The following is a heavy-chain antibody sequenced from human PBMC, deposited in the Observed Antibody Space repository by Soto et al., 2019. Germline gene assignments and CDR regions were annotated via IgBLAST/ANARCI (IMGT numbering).Heavy chain of an antibody. CDR3: TTDRSYSPVDC. CDR2: IKSRTDGGTT. D-gene: IGHD1-26*01. Sequence: GGSLRLSCAASGFTFNNAWMSWVRQAPGKGLEWVGRIKSRTDGGTTDYAAPVKGRFTISRDDSKDTLYLQMSSLKNEDTAVYYCTTDRSYSPVDCWGQGTLVTVSS. V-gene: IGHV3-15*01. J-gene: IGHJ4*02. CDR1: GFTFNNAW.